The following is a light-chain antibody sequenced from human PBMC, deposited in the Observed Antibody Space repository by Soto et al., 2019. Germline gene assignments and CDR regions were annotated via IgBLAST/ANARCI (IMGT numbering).Light chain of an antibody. CDR1: QDISTW. V-gene: IGKV1-12*01. Sequence: DIQMTQSPSSVSASVGDRVTITCRASQDISTWLAWYQQKPGKAPKLLIYAASSLFSGVPSRFSGSGSGTDFTLTISSLQPEDFALYYCQVRTSWSIAFGRGTRLETK. CDR2: AAS. J-gene: IGKJ5*01. CDR3: QVRTSWSIA.